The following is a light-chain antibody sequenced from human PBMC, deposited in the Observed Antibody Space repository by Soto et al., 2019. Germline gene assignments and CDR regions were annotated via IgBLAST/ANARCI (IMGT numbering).Light chain of an antibody. J-gene: IGLJ2*01. CDR2: GNS. Sequence: QSVLTQPPSVSGAPGQRVTISRTGSSSNVGAGYDVHWYQQLPETAPRLLIYGNSNRPSGVPDRFSGSKSGTSASLAITGLQAEDEADYYCQSYDSSLSGSVFGGGTKLTVL. CDR1: SSNVGAGYD. V-gene: IGLV1-40*01. CDR3: QSYDSSLSGSV.